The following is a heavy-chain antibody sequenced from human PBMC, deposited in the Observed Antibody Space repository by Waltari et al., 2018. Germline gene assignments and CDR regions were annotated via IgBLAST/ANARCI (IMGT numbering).Heavy chain of an antibody. CDR1: GGSISSHY. V-gene: IGHV4-59*11. D-gene: IGHD7-27*01. CDR2: IYYSGST. Sequence: QVQLQESGPGLVKPSETLSLTCTVSGGSISSHYWSWIRQPPGKGLEWIGYIYYSGSTNYNPSLKSRVTISVDTSKNQFSLKLSSVTAADTAVYYCARMGLGIIYFDYWGQGTLVTVSS. CDR3: ARMGLGIIYFDY. J-gene: IGHJ4*02.